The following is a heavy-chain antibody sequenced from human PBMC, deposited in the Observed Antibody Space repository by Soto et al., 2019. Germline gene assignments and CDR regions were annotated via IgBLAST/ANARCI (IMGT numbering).Heavy chain of an antibody. J-gene: IGHJ6*02. CDR3: ARDHTWDYDTYGMDV. CDR2: INPNSGGT. Sequence: QVQLVQSGAEVKKPGASVKVSCKASGYTFTGYYMHWVRQAPGQGLEWMGWINPNSGGTNYAQKFQGWVTMTRDTSISTAYMELSRLRSDDTAVYYCARDHTWDYDTYGMDVWGQGTTVTVSS. D-gene: IGHD3-9*01. V-gene: IGHV1-2*04. CDR1: GYTFTGYY.